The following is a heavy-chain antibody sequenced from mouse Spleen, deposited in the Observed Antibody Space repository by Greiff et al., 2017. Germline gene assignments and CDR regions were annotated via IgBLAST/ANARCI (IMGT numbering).Heavy chain of an antibody. CDR3: AITTVYAMDY. CDR2: IWSGGST. D-gene: IGHD1-1*01. J-gene: IGHJ4*01. V-gene: IGHV2-4*01. CDR1: GFSLTSYG. Sequence: QVHVKQSGPGLVQPSQSLSITCTVSGFSLTSYGVHWVRQPPGKGLEWLGVIWSGGSTDYNAAFISRLSISKDNSKSQVFFKMNSLQADDTAIYYCAITTVYAMDYWGQGTSVTVSS.